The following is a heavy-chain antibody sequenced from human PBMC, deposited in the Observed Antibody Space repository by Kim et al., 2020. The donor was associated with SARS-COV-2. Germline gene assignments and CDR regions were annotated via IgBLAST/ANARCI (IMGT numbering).Heavy chain of an antibody. CDR3: ARASGELLQRY. Sequence: TSYSDSVKGRFTSYRDNAKNTLYLQMNSLRAEDTAVYYCARASGELLQRYWGQGTLVTVSS. V-gene: IGHV3-74*01. CDR2: T. J-gene: IGHJ4*02. D-gene: IGHD1-26*01.